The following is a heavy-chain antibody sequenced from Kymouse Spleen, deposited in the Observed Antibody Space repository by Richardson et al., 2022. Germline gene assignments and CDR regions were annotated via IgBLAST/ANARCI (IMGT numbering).Heavy chain of an antibody. CDR2: IYYSGST. Sequence: QLQLQESGPGLVKPSETLSLTCTVSGGSISSSSYYWGWIRQPPGKGLEWIGSIYYSGSTYYNPSLKSRVTISVDTSKNQFSLKLSSVTAADTAVYYCARERGIDYGSGSSFDYWGQGTLVTVSS. D-gene: IGHD3-10*01. CDR3: ARERGIDYGSGSSFDY. CDR1: GGSISSSSYY. V-gene: IGHV4-39*01. J-gene: IGHJ4*02.